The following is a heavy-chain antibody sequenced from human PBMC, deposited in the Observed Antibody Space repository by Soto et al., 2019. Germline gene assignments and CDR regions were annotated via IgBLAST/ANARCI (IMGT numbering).Heavy chain of an antibody. CDR3: ARVVPGAEAWFGP. CDR1: GYTFSNYG. CDR2: ISLYSDGT. Sequence: ASVKVSCKTSGYTFSNYGITWERQAPGQPLEWLGWISLYSDGTNYAQKFQGRVSMTTDTSTTTAYMELRSLRSDDTAVYYCARVVPGAEAWFGPWGQGTLVTSSS. J-gene: IGHJ5*02. V-gene: IGHV1-18*01. D-gene: IGHD2-2*01.